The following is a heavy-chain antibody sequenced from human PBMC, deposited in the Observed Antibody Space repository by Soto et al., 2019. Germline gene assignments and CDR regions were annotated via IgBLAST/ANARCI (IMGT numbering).Heavy chain of an antibody. D-gene: IGHD2-15*01. CDR1: GDSINDYY. J-gene: IGHJ3*02. V-gene: IGHV4-59*01. CDR2: IYYTGST. CDR3: AKDGLTEAEGCLPDI. Sequence: PSETLSLTCTVSGDSINDYYWSWIRQPPGKRLEWIGYIYYTGSTTYNPSLESRVTMSVDTSKNQFSLKLNSVNAADTAVYYCAKDGLTEAEGCLPDICGWGTGVTV.